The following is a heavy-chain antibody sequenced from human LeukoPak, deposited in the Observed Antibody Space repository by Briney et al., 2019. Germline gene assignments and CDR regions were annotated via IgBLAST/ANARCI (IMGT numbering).Heavy chain of an antibody. J-gene: IGHJ4*02. CDR3: ARAPVYCSSTSCYSPSGFDY. V-gene: IGHV3-21*01. Sequence: GGSLRLSCAASGFTFSSYSMNWVRQAPGKGLEWVSSISSSSSYIYYADSVKGRFTISRDNAKNSLYLQMNSLRAEDTAVYYCARAPVYCSSTSCYSPSGFDYWGQGTLSPSPQ. CDR1: GFTFSSYS. CDR2: ISSSSSYI. D-gene: IGHD2-2*01.